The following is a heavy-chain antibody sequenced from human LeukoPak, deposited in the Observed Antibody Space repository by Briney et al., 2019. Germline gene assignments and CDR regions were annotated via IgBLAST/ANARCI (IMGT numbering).Heavy chain of an antibody. CDR2: IYYSGTT. CDR1: GGSISSNY. J-gene: IGHJ6*02. CDR3: ARVPHYYAMDV. V-gene: IGHV4-59*01. Sequence: KTSETLSLTCIVSGGSISSNYWSWIRQPPGKGLEWVGFIYYSGTTNYNPSLKSRVTISVDTSKNQFSLQLSSVTAADTAVYYCARVPHYYAMDVWGQGTTVTVSS.